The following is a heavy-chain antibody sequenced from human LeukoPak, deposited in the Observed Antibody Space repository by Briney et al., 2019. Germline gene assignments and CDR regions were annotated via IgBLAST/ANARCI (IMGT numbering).Heavy chain of an antibody. Sequence: SETLSLTCTVSGGSISSYYWSWIRQPPGKGLEWIGYIYYSGSTNYNPSLKSRVTISVDTSENQFSLKLSSVTAADTAVYYCARGSYYDFWSGYYTGVSEYNWFDPWGQGTLVTVSS. V-gene: IGHV4-59*01. D-gene: IGHD3-3*01. J-gene: IGHJ5*02. CDR2: IYYSGST. CDR3: ARGSYYDFWSGYYTGVSEYNWFDP. CDR1: GGSISSYY.